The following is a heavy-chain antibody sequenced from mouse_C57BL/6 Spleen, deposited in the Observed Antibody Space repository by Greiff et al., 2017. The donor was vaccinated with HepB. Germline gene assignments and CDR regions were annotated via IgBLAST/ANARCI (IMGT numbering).Heavy chain of an antibody. D-gene: IGHD2-1*01. CDR1: GYAFSSYW. CDR3: AMHLLWAMDY. J-gene: IGHJ4*01. V-gene: IGHV1-80*01. CDR2: IYPGDGDT. Sequence: VQLQQSGAELVKPGASVKISCKASGYAFSSYWMNWVKQRPGKGLEWLGQIYPGDGDTNYNGKFKGKATLTADTSSRTAYMQLSSLTSEDSAVYFCAMHLLWAMDYWGQGTSVTVSS.